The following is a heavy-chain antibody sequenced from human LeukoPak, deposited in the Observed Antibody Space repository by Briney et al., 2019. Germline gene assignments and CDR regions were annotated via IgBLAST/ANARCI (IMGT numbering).Heavy chain of an antibody. CDR2: ISNDARNK. CDR3: ATEASGWFAGWYFDL. Sequence: GGSLRLSCAASGFTFSSSTMSWVRQAPGKGLEWVAVISNDARNKKYADSVKGRFTISRDNSKNTLYVQMDSLRAEDTAVYYCATEASGWFAGWYFDLWGRGTLVTVSS. J-gene: IGHJ2*01. V-gene: IGHV3-30*04. D-gene: IGHD6-19*01. CDR1: GFTFSSST.